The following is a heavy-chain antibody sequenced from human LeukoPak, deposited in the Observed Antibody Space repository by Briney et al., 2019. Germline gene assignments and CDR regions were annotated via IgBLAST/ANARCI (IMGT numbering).Heavy chain of an antibody. CDR2: IYYSGST. V-gene: IGHV4-59*01. D-gene: IGHD3-16*02. CDR1: GGSIRSYY. Sequence: SETLSLTCTVSGGSIRSYYWSWIRQPPGKGLEWIGYIYYSGSTNCNPSLKSRVTISVDTSKNQFSLKLSSVTAADTAVYYCARGLAGSYRYWGQGTLVTVSS. CDR3: ARGLAGSYRY. J-gene: IGHJ4*02.